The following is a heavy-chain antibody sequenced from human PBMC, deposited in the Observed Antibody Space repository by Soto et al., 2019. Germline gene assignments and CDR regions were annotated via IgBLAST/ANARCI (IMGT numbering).Heavy chain of an antibody. CDR1: GFTSSSYA. J-gene: IGHJ6*02. CDR3: AKEYSGYDLGYYYGMDV. Sequence: GGSLRLSCAASGFTSSSYAMSWVRQAPGKGLEWVSAISGSGGSTYYADSVKGRFTISRDNSKNTLYLQMNSLRAEDTAVYYCAKEYSGYDLGYYYGMDVWGQGTTVTVS. V-gene: IGHV3-23*01. CDR2: ISGSGGST. D-gene: IGHD5-12*01.